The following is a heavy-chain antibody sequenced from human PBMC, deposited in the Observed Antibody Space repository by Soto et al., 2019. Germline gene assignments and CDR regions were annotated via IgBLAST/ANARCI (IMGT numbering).Heavy chain of an antibody. V-gene: IGHV3-73*01. CDR1: GFTFSGSA. Sequence: GSLKLSCAASGFTFSGSAMHWVRQASGKGLEWVGRIRSKANSYATAYAASVKGRFTISRDDSKNTAYLQMNSLKTEDTAVYYCTRPEGDYDSSGYYPIALWGQGTMVTVSS. D-gene: IGHD3-22*01. CDR3: TRPEGDYDSSGYYPIAL. J-gene: IGHJ3*01. CDR2: IRSKANSYAT.